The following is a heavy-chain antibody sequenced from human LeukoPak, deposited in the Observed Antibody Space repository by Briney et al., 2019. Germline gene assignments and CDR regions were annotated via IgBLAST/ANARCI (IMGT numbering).Heavy chain of an antibody. CDR3: ARRLVYGEFFDF. V-gene: IGHV4-30-4*01. D-gene: IGHD5/OR15-5a*01. J-gene: IGHJ4*02. CDR2: IYYSGST. CDR1: GGPISSGDYY. Sequence: SETLSLTCTVSGGPISSGDYYWSWIRQPPGKGLEWIGYIYYSGSTYYSPSLKSRLAISIDTSKNQFSLKLGSVTAADTAVYYCARRLVYGEFFDFWGQGTLVTVSS.